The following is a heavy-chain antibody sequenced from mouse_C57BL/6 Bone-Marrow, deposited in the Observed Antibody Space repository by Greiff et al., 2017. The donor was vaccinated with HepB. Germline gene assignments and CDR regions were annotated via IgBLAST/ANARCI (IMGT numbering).Heavy chain of an antibody. V-gene: IGHV14-2*01. CDR1: GFNITDYY. D-gene: IGHD2-4*01. Sequence: EVQLQQSGAELVKPGASVKLSCTASGFNITDYYMHWVKQRTEQGLEWIGRIDPEDGETKYDPKFQGKATITADASSNTAYLQLSSLTSEDTAVYYCARSGYDYDKGHFDYWGQGTTLTVSS. CDR2: IDPEDGET. J-gene: IGHJ2*01. CDR3: ARSGYDYDKGHFDY.